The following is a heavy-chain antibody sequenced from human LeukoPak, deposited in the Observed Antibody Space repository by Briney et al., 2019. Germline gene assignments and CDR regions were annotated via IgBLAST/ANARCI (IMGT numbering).Heavy chain of an antibody. D-gene: IGHD3-16*02. Sequence: SQTLSLTCAASGCSISSGGYSWSWIRQPPGKGLEWSGYIDHSGSTYYNSSLKRRVTISEDRTKDQFSLKRSSVTAADTAVYYCARQITFGGVIAPDAFDIWGQGTMVTVSS. CDR3: ARQITFGGVIAPDAFDI. J-gene: IGHJ3*02. CDR1: GCSISSGGYS. CDR2: IDHSGST. V-gene: IGHV4-30-2*01.